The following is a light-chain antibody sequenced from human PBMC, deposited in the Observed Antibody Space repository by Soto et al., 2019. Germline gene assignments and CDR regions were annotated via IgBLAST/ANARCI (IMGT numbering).Light chain of an antibody. V-gene: IGLV2-8*01. CDR2: EVT. CDR1: SSDVGGYDY. CDR3: QSYDISLHNYV. J-gene: IGLJ1*01. Sequence: QSVLAQPPSASGSPGQSVTISCTGTSSDVGGYDYVSWYQQRPGKAPKLLIHEVTKRPSGVPDRFSGSKSGTSASLAITRLQAEDEADYYCQSYDISLHNYVFGTGTKVTV.